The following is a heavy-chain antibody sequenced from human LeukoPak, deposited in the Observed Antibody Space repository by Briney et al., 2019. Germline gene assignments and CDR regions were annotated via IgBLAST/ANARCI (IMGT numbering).Heavy chain of an antibody. Sequence: PGGSLRLSCAVTGFTISSYAMSWVRQAPGKGLEWVSAMSGSTGDTYYADSVRGRITISRDNSKNILYLEMNGLRAEDTAVYYCAKGYSSSWDAFDIWGQGTMVTVSS. CDR2: MSGSTGDT. J-gene: IGHJ3*02. CDR3: AKGYSSSWDAFDI. D-gene: IGHD6-13*01. V-gene: IGHV3-23*01. CDR1: GFTISSYA.